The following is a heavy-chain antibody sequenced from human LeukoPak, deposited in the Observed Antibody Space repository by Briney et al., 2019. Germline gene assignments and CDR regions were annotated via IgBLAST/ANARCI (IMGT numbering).Heavy chain of an antibody. CDR2: IYYSGST. Sequence: PSETLSLTCTVSGGSISSSSYYWGWIRRPPGKGLEWIGSIYYSGSTYYNPSLKSRVTISVDTSKNQFSLKLSSVTAADTAVYYCARNSGDYWGQGTLVTVSS. CDR1: GGSISSSSYY. D-gene: IGHD4-23*01. J-gene: IGHJ4*02. V-gene: IGHV4-39*01. CDR3: ARNSGDY.